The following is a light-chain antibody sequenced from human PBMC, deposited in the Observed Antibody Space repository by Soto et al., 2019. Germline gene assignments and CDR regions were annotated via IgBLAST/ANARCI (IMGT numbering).Light chain of an antibody. CDR2: ENN. J-gene: IGLJ1*01. V-gene: IGLV1-51*02. CDR1: SSNIGNNY. Sequence: QSVLTQPPSVSAAPGQKVTISCSGSSSNIGNNYVSWYQQLPGTAPKLLIYENNKRPSGIPDRFSGSKSGTSATLGITGLQAEDEADYYCSSYAGSNNLKVFGTGTKLTVL. CDR3: SSYAGSNNLKV.